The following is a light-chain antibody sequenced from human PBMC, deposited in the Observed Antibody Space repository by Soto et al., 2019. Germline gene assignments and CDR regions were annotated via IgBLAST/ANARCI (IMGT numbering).Light chain of an antibody. Sequence: EIVMTQSPATLSVSPGERATLSCRASQSISSNLAWYQQKPGQAPRLLISGASTRATGIPARFSGSGSGTDFTLTISRLEPEDFAVYYCQQYGSSRTFGQGTKVDI. V-gene: IGKV3-15*01. J-gene: IGKJ1*01. CDR2: GAS. CDR1: QSISSN. CDR3: QQYGSSRT.